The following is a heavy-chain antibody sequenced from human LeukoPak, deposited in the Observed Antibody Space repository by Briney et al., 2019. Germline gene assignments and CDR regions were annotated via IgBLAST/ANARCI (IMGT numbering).Heavy chain of an antibody. D-gene: IGHD3-3*01. J-gene: IGHJ6*03. CDR3: ARAWSRRDYYCYMDV. CDR1: GGTFSSYT. Sequence: ASVKVSCKTSGGTFSSYTISWVRQAPGQGLEWMGWISAYNGYTHYAQELQGRVTMTTDTSTSTAYMELRSLRSDDTAVYYCARAWSRRDYYCYMDVWGKGTTVTVSS. V-gene: IGHV1-18*01. CDR2: ISAYNGYT.